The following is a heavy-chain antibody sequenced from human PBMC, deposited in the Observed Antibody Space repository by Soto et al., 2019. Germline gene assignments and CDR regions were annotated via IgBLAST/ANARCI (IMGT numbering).Heavy chain of an antibody. CDR1: GGTFSSYT. CDR3: ARARKYCSGGSCYSGTFDY. CDR2: IIPILGIA. J-gene: IGHJ4*02. Sequence: QVQLVQSGAEVKKPGSSVKVSCKASGGTFSSYTISWVRQAPGQGLEWMGRIIPILGIANYAQKFQGRVTITADKSTSTAYMELSSLRSEDTAVYYCARARKYCSGGSCYSGTFDYWGKGTLVTVSS. V-gene: IGHV1-69*02. D-gene: IGHD2-15*01.